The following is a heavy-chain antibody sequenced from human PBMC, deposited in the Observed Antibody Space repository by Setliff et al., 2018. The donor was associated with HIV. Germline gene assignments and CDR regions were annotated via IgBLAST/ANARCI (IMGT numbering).Heavy chain of an antibody. J-gene: IGHJ6*02. V-gene: IGHV4-59*11. CDR2: IYYSGST. Sequence: SETLSLTCTVSGVSISSHCWNWIRQPPGKGLEWIGAIYYSGSTKYNPSLKSRVTISVDTSKNQFSLKLRPVTAADTAVYYCARFPDYYDSSLYYYYGMDVWGQGTTVTVSS. CDR3: ARFPDYYDSSLYYYYGMDV. D-gene: IGHD3-22*01. CDR1: GVSISSHC.